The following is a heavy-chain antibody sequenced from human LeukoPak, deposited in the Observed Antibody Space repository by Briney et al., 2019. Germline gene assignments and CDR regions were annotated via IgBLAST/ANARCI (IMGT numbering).Heavy chain of an antibody. J-gene: IGHJ4*02. V-gene: IGHV3-30*02. Sequence: GGSLRLSCAASGFTFSSYGMHWVRQAPGKGLEWVAFIRYDGSNKYYADSVKGRFTISRDNSKNTLYLQMNSLRPEDTAVYYCARLYYDFWSGYSFDYWGQGTLVTVSS. CDR2: IRYDGSNK. D-gene: IGHD3-3*01. CDR1: GFTFSSYG. CDR3: ARLYYDFWSGYSFDY.